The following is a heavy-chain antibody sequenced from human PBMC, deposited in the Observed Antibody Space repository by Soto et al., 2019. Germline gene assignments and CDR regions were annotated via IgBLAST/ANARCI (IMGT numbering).Heavy chain of an antibody. V-gene: IGHV3-33*01. J-gene: IGHJ6*02. CDR2: IWYDGSNK. D-gene: IGHD2-21*01. CDR3: ARDPIPNIYYYGMDV. Sequence: QVQLVESRGGVVQPGRSLRLSCAASGFTFSSYGMHWVRQAPGKGLEWVAVIWYDGSNKYYADSVKGRFTISRDNSKNTLYLQMNSLRAEDTAVYYCARDPIPNIYYYGMDVWGQGTTVTVSS. CDR1: GFTFSSYG.